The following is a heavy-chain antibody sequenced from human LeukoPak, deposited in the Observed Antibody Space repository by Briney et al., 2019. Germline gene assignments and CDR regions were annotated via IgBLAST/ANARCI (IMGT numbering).Heavy chain of an antibody. Sequence: ASVKVSCKASGGTFSSYAISWVRRAPGQGLEWMGRIIPILGIANYAQKFQGRVTITADKSTSTAYMELSSLRSEDTAVYYCARVPTRIAVAGTVSWFDPWGQGTLVTVSS. CDR2: IIPILGIA. J-gene: IGHJ5*02. D-gene: IGHD6-19*01. V-gene: IGHV1-69*04. CDR1: GGTFSSYA. CDR3: ARVPTRIAVAGTVSWFDP.